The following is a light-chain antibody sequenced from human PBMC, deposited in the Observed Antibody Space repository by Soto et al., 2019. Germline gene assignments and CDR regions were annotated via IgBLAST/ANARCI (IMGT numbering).Light chain of an antibody. V-gene: IGLV2-23*02. Sequence: QSALTQPASVSGSPGQSITISCTGPSSDVGSYNLVSWYQQYPGKAPKLIIFEVFKRPSGVSHRSSGSKSGNTASLTISGLQAEDEANYYCCSYAGRATYVFGGGTKLTVL. J-gene: IGLJ2*01. CDR2: EVF. CDR1: SSDVGSYNL. CDR3: CSYAGRATYV.